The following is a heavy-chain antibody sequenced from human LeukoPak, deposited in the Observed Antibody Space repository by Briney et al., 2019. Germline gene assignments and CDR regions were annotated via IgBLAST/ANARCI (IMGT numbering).Heavy chain of an antibody. D-gene: IGHD3-22*01. CDR2: IWYDGSNK. CDR3: AKDVNVYYYDSSGYYYDY. Sequence: GRSLRLSCAASGFTFSSYGMHWVRQAPGKGLEWVAVIWYDGSNKYYADSVKGRFTISRDNSKNTLYLQMNSLRAEDTAVYYCAKDVNVYYYDSSGYYYDYWGQGTLVTVSS. J-gene: IGHJ4*02. V-gene: IGHV3-33*06. CDR1: GFTFSSYG.